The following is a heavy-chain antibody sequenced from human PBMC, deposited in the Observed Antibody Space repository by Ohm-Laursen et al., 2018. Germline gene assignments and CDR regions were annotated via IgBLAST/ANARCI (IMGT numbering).Heavy chain of an antibody. CDR2: IKEDGSGK. D-gene: IGHD6-19*01. CDR1: GVTLSSFW. J-gene: IGHJ4*02. CDR3: TYDSGWSFGY. V-gene: IGHV3-7*01. Sequence: SLRLSCAASGVTLSSFWMSWVRQAPGKGLEWVANIKEDGSGKNYVDSVKGRFTISRDNAKNSLYLQMNSLRAEGTAVYYCTYDSGWSFGYWGQGTLVTVSS.